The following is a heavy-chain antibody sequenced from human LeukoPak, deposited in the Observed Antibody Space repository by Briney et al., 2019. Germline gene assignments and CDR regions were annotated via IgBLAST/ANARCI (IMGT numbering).Heavy chain of an antibody. CDR1: GFTFSRFG. D-gene: IGHD1-26*01. V-gene: IGHV3-30*18. CDR3: AKRSIVGATSYYYLDV. CDR2: IAFDGSNK. J-gene: IGHJ6*03. Sequence: GGSLRLSCAASGFTFSRFGMHWGRQAPGKGREWVAVIAFDGSNKYYADSVKGRFTISRDNSKNTLYLQMNSLRAEDTAVYYCAKRSIVGATSYYYLDVWGTGTTVTVSS.